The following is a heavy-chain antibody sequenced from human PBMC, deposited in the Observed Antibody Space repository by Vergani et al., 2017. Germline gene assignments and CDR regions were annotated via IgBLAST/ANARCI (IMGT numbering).Heavy chain of an antibody. V-gene: IGHV1-69*01. Sequence: QVQLVQSGAEVKKPGSSVKVSCKASGGTFSSYAISWVRQAPGHGLEWMGGIIPIFGTANYAQKFQGRVTVTADESTSTAYMELSSLRSEDTAVYYCARERRSGSTSPCGFDPWGQGTLVTVSS. J-gene: IGHJ5*02. CDR1: GGTFSSYA. CDR2: IIPIFGTA. D-gene: IGHD2-2*01. CDR3: ARERRSGSTSPCGFDP.